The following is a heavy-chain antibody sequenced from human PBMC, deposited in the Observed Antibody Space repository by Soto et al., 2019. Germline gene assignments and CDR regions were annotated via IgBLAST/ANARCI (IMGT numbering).Heavy chain of an antibody. CDR3: ARHSLTGEGAFDI. J-gene: IGHJ3*02. CDR1: GGSISSYY. CDR2: IYYSGST. Sequence: SETLSITCTVSGGSISSYYWSWIRQPPGKGLEWIGYIYYSGSTNYNPSLKSRVTISVDTSKNQFSLKLSSVTAADTAVYYCARHSLTGEGAFDIWGQGTMVTVSS. D-gene: IGHD7-27*01. V-gene: IGHV4-59*08.